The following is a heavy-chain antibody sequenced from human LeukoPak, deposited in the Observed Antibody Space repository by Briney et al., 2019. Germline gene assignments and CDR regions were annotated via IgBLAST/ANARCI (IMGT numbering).Heavy chain of an antibody. CDR2: IHYSGNT. D-gene: IGHD2-15*01. J-gene: IGHJ4*02. V-gene: IGHV4-59*08. Sequence: ASETLSLTCTVSGGSISGYYWTWIRQPPRKGLEWIGYIHYSGNTNYNPSLKSRVTISVDTSKNQFSLKLTSVTAADTAVYCCARLGYCSGRRCLSDYWGQGTLVTVSS. CDR1: GGSISGYY. CDR3: ARLGYCSGRRCLSDY.